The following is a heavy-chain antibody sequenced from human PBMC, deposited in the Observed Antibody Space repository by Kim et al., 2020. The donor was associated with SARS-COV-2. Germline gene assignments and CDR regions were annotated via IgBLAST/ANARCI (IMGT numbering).Heavy chain of an antibody. Sequence: GGSLRLSCAASGFTFSNAWMSWVRQAPGKGLEWVGRIKSKTDGGTTDYAAPVKGRFTISRDDSKNTLYLQMNSLKTEDTAVYYCTTDDVDTAMVVFDYWGQGTLVTVSS. D-gene: IGHD5-18*01. V-gene: IGHV3-15*01. CDR1: GFTFSNAW. CDR3: TTDDVDTAMVVFDY. CDR2: IKSKTDGGTT. J-gene: IGHJ4*02.